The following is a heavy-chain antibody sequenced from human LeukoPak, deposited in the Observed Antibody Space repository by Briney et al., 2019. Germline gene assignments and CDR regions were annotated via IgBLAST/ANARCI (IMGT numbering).Heavy chain of an antibody. CDR1: GGSFSGYY. V-gene: IGHV4-34*01. J-gene: IGHJ4*02. CDR2: INHSGST. CDR3: ARESTALWFGEFDY. D-gene: IGHD3-10*01. Sequence: SETLSLTCAVYGGSFSGYYWSWIRQPPGKGLEWIGEINHSGSTNYNPSLKSRVTISVDTSKNQFSLKLSSVTAADTAVYYCARESTALWFGEFDYWGQGTLVTVSS.